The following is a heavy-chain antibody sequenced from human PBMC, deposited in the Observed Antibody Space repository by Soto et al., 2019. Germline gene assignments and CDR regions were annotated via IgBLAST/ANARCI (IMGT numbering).Heavy chain of an antibody. Sequence: PGGSLRLSCAASGFTVSSIYMSWVRQAPGKGLEWVSVIYSGGSTYYADSVKGRFTISRDNSKNTLYLQMNSLRAEDTAVYYCASSYCTNGVCPSTGLDYWGQGTLVTVSS. J-gene: IGHJ4*02. CDR3: ASSYCTNGVCPSTGLDY. D-gene: IGHD2-8*01. V-gene: IGHV3-66*01. CDR2: IYSGGST. CDR1: GFTVSSIY.